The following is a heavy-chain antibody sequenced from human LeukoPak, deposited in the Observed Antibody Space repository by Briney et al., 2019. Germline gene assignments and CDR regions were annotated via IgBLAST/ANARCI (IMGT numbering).Heavy chain of an antibody. D-gene: IGHD2-15*01. CDR1: GYTFTSYY. CDR3: ASNIVVVVAATHYYYYYMDV. V-gene: IGHV1-46*01. J-gene: IGHJ6*03. CDR2: INPSGGST. Sequence: ASVKVSCKASGYTFTSYYMHWVRQAPGQGLEWMGIINPSGGSTSYAQKFQGRVTMTRDTSTSTVYMELRSLKSEDTAVYYCASNIVVVVAATHYYYYYMDVWGKGTTVTVSS.